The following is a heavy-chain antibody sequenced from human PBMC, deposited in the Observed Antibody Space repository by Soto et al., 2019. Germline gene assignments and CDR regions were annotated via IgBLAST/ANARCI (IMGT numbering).Heavy chain of an antibody. D-gene: IGHD1-26*01. CDR1: GFTFSSYA. J-gene: IGHJ3*02. V-gene: IGHV3-23*01. CDR3: AKDRGRGLYTGTYSAFDI. Sequence: EMQLLESGGGLVQPGGSLRLSCAASGFTFSSYAMSWVRQAPGKGLEWVSAISVTGGSTYYADSVKGRFTMSRNNSKNTLYLQMNSLSADDTAIYYCAKDRGRGLYTGTYSAFDIWGQGTMVTVS. CDR2: ISVTGGST.